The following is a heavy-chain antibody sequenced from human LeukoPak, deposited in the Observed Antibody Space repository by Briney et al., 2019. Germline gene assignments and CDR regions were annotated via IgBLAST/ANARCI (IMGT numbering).Heavy chain of an antibody. D-gene: IGHD2-2*01. Sequence: GGSLRLSCAASGFTFSDYYMSWIRQAPGKGLEWVSYISSSSSYTNYADSVKGRFTISRGNAKNSLYLQMNSLRAEDTAVYYCARVPYDCSSTSCYPNWFDPWGQGTLVTVSS. CDR2: ISSSSSYT. CDR3: ARVPYDCSSTSCYPNWFDP. V-gene: IGHV3-11*05. CDR1: GFTFSDYY. J-gene: IGHJ5*02.